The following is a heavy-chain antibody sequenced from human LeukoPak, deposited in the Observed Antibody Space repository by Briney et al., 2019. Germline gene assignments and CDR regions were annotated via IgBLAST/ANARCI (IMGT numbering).Heavy chain of an antibody. J-gene: IGHJ4*02. Sequence: PGGSLRLSCAASGFTFSDYSMNWVRQTPGKGLEWVSYISGSSSAIYYADSVKGRFTVSRDNAKNSLYLQMNSLRDEDTAVYYWARDSGATNCGGACYSPHDYWGQGTLVTVSS. CDR2: ISGSSSAI. D-gene: IGHD2-21*02. CDR1: GFTFSDYS. V-gene: IGHV3-48*02. CDR3: ARDSGATNCGGACYSPHDY.